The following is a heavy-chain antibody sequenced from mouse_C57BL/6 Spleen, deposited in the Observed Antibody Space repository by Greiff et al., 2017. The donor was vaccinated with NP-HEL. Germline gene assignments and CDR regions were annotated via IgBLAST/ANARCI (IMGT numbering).Heavy chain of an antibody. Sequence: EVMLVESGGGLVQPGGSMKLSCAASGFTFSDAWMDWVRQSPEKGLEWVAEIRNKANNHATYYAESVKGRFTISRDDSKSSVYLQMNSLRAEDTGIYYCTRWLLPYYYAMDYWGQGTSVTVSS. CDR2: IRNKANNHAT. J-gene: IGHJ4*01. CDR1: GFTFSDAW. V-gene: IGHV6-6*01. D-gene: IGHD2-3*01. CDR3: TRWLLPYYYAMDY.